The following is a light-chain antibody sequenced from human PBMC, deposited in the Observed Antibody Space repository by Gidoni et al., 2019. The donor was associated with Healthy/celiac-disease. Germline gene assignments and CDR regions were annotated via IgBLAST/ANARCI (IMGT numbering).Light chain of an antibody. CDR3: QKYNSALT. J-gene: IGKJ3*01. Sequence: IQLTQSPSSLSASVGDRVTITCRASKCISNYLAWYQQKPGKVHKLLIYAASTLQSGVPSRFSGSGSGTDFTLTISSLQPEDVATYYCQKYNSALTCGRGTKVDIK. CDR1: KCISNY. CDR2: AAS. V-gene: IGKV1-27*01.